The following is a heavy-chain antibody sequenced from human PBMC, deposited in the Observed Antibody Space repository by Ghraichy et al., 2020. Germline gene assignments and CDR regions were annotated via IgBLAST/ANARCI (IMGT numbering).Heavy chain of an antibody. CDR3: ARDSRDLAGITIFGVLDY. D-gene: IGHD3-3*01. J-gene: IGHJ4*02. CDR2: ISYDGSNK. V-gene: IGHV3-30-3*01. CDR1: GFTFSSYA. Sequence: GGSLRLSCAASGFTFSSYAMHWVRQAPGKGLEWVAVISYDGSNKYYADSVKGRFTISRDNSKNTLYLQMNSLRAEDTAVYYCARDSRDLAGITIFGVLDYWGQGTLVTVSS.